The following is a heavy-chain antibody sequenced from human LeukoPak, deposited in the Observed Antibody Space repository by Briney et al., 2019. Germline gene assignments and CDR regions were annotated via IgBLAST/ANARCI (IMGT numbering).Heavy chain of an antibody. V-gene: IGHV1-18*01. D-gene: IGHD3-10*01. J-gene: IGHJ5*02. CDR1: GYTFTSYG. Sequence: ASVKVSCKASGYTFTSYGISWVRQAPGQGLEWMGWISAYNGNTNYAQKLQGRVTMTTDTSTSTAYMELRSLRSDDTAVYYCARDSMVRGVKSRFDPWGQGTLVTVSS. CDR3: ARDSMVRGVKSRFDP. CDR2: ISAYNGNT.